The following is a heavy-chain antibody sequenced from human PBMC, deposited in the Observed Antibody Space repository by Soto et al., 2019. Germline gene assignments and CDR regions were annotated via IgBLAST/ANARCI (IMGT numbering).Heavy chain of an antibody. CDR1: GYTFTNYG. CDR2: ISGYNGNT. CDR3: ARAAGGSGYDMRKKNLFDY. J-gene: IGHJ4*02. Sequence: GASVKVSCKASGYTFTNYGFSWVRQAPGQGLEWMGWISGYNGNTKYAEKFQGRVTMTTDTSTSTAHMELRSLRSDDTAVYFCARAAGGSGYDMRKKNLFDYWGQGTLVTVSS. V-gene: IGHV1-18*01. D-gene: IGHD5-12*01.